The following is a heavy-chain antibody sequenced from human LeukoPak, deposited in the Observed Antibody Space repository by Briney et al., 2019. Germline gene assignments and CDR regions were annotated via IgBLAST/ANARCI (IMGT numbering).Heavy chain of an antibody. CDR1: GGSFSGYY. J-gene: IGHJ4*02. D-gene: IGHD4-11*01. Sequence: PSETLSLTCAVYGGSFSGYYWSWIRQPPGKGLEWIGEINHSGSTNYNPSLKSRVTISVDTSKNQFSLKLSSVTAADTAVYYCARVGADALVTTGPVDDYWGQGTLVTVSS. CDR3: ARVGADALVTTGPVDDY. V-gene: IGHV4-34*01. CDR2: INHSGST.